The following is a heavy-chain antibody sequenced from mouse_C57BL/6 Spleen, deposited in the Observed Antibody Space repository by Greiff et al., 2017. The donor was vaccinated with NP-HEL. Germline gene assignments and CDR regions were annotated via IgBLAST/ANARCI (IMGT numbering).Heavy chain of an antibody. CDR2: INPNNGGT. CDR3: ARRDTTVVASFDY. J-gene: IGHJ2*01. Sequence: VQLKQSGPELVKPGASVKIPCKASGYTFTDYNMDWVKQSHGKSLEWIGDINPNNGGTIYNQKFKGKATLTVDKSSSTAYMELRSLTSEDTAVYYCARRDTTVVASFDYWGQGTTLTVSS. D-gene: IGHD1-1*01. V-gene: IGHV1-18*01. CDR1: GYTFTDYN.